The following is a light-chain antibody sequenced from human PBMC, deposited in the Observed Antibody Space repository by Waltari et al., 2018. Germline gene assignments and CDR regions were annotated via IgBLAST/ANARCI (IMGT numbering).Light chain of an antibody. V-gene: IGLV2-14*03. Sequence: QSALTQPASVSGSPAQSITISCTGTSSDDGGYDLVSWFQQPPGKAPKLMIYDVTKRPSGVSNRFSGSKSGNTASLTISGLQAEDEANYYCSSYTTSSVIFGGGTKLTVL. CDR1: SSDDGGYDL. CDR2: DVT. CDR3: SSYTTSSVI. J-gene: IGLJ2*01.